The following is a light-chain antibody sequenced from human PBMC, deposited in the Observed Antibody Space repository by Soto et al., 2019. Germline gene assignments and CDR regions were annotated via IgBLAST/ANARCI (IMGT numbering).Light chain of an antibody. J-gene: IGKJ4*01. CDR2: GAF. Sequence: EIVMTQSPATLSVSPGETATLSCRASQSVAFHLAWYQQKPGQGPRLLIYGAFTRATGIPARFSGSGSGTEFTLTISSLQSEDFAVYYCQQYKKWPPLTFGRGTKVEIK. CDR3: QQYKKWPPLT. CDR1: QSVAFH. V-gene: IGKV3-15*01.